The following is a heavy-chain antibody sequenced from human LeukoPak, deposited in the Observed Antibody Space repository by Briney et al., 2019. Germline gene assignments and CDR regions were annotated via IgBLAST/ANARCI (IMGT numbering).Heavy chain of an antibody. D-gene: IGHD2-2*01. V-gene: IGHV1-69*13. J-gene: IGHJ4*02. CDR3: AMGYQLLHSLPHH. CDR2: IITIFGTA. CDR1: VGTLSSYV. Sequence: SVKVSCKASVGTLSSYVISWVRQAAGQGVEGVGGIITIFGTANYAQKFQGRVTITADESTSTAYMELSSLRSEDTAVYYCAMGYQLLHSLPHHWGQGTLVTVSS.